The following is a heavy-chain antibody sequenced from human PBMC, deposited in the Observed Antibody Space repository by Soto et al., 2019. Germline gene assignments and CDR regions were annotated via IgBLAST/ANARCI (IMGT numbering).Heavy chain of an antibody. CDR1: GYSFTSYC. CDR2: SYPGDSDT. D-gene: IGHD1-7*01. Sequence: GQSLKISCTGSGYSFTSYCIGSVRQLPGKGLQWMWISYPGDSDTRYSPSFQGQVTISADKSISTAYLQWSSLKASDTAMYYCARMFGGAITGTTNYYYGMDVWGQGTTVTVSS. CDR3: ARMFGGAITGTTNYYYGMDV. J-gene: IGHJ6*02. V-gene: IGHV5-51*01.